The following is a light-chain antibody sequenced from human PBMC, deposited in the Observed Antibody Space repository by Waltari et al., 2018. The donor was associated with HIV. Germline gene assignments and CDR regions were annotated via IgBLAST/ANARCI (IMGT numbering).Light chain of an antibody. CDR2: SND. CDR1: SSNIGSDF. Sequence: QSVLTQPPSASGTPGQRVTISCSGSSSNIGSDFVYWYQQLPGTAPKLLMYSNDQRPSGVPDRFSGSKSGTSASLAISGLRSEDEADYYCTTWDSSVTAWVFGGGTKLTVL. V-gene: IGLV1-47*02. J-gene: IGLJ3*02. CDR3: TTWDSSVTAWV.